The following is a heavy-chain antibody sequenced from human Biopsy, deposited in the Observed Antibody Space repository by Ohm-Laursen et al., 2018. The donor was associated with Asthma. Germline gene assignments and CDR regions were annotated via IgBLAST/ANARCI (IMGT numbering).Heavy chain of an antibody. CDR3: ARRYNWNGMDV. CDR2: INTNTGNP. V-gene: IGHV7-4-1*02. D-gene: IGHD1-20*01. CDR1: GYIFTSHA. J-gene: IGHJ6*02. Sequence: ASSVKVSCKASGYIFTSHAMNWVRQAPGQGLEWMGRINTNTGNPTYAQGFTGRFVFSLDTSVSTAYLQISSLKAEDTAVYYCARRYNWNGMDVWGQGTTVTVSS.